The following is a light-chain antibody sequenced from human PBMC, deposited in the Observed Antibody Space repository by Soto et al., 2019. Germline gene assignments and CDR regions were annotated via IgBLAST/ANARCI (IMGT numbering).Light chain of an antibody. V-gene: IGLV4-69*01. CDR3: QTWGAGIVL. CDR1: SGHSSYA. CDR2: VNRDGSH. Sequence: QSVLTQSPSASASLGASVKLTCTLSSGHSSYAIAWHQQQPEKGPRYLMKVNRDGSHNKGDGIPDRFSGSSSGAERYLTISSLQSEDEADYYCQTWGAGIVLFGGGTKLTVL. J-gene: IGLJ2*01.